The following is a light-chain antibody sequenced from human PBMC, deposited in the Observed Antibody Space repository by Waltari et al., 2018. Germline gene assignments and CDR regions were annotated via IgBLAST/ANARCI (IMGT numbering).Light chain of an antibody. CDR1: SSDVGSYTL. Sequence: QSALTQPASVSGSPGPSITISCTGTSSDVGSYTLVSWYQQSPGKAPKLMILSDRFSGSKSDNTASLTISGLQAEDEADYYCCSYAPGNTYVFGTGTKVTVL. CDR3: CSYAPGNTYV. V-gene: IGLV2-23*01. J-gene: IGLJ1*01.